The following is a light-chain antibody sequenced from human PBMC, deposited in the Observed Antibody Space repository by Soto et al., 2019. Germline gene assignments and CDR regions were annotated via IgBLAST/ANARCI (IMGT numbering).Light chain of an antibody. Sequence: EIVLTQSPGTLSLSVGERVTLSCRASQSVSSYLAWYQQTPGQAPRLLIYDTSNRATGTPDRFSGSGSGTDFTLTISRLEPEDFTVYYWQQYGSSPLTFGGGPTVEIK. CDR1: QSVSSY. CDR3: QQYGSSPLT. V-gene: IGKV3-20*01. CDR2: DTS. J-gene: IGKJ4*01.